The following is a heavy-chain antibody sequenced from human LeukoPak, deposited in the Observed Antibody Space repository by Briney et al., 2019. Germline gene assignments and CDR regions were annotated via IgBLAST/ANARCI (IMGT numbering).Heavy chain of an antibody. V-gene: IGHV3-7*05. CDR3: ARGSGWTDY. CDR2: IKEDESEK. CDR1: GFTFSNYW. J-gene: IGHJ4*02. Sequence: PGGSLRLSCAASGFTFSNYWMSWVRQAPGKGLEWVANIKEDESEKYYVDSVKGRLAVSRDNAKNSLYLQMNSLRAEDTAVYYCARGSGWTDYWGQGTLVTVSS. D-gene: IGHD3/OR15-3a*01.